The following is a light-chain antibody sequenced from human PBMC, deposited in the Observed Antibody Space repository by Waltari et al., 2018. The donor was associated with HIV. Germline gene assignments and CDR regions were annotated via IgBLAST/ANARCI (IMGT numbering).Light chain of an antibody. CDR1: NLGRKA. CDR3: QVWDRSTDHPGV. J-gene: IGLJ2*01. Sequence: TQPPSVSVAPGQTARISCGGNNLGRKAVHWYQKKPGQAPVLVVYDDSDRPSGIPERFSGSNSGNTATLTIGRVEAGDEADYYCQVWDRSTDHPGVFGGGTKLTLL. CDR2: DDS. V-gene: IGLV3-21*02.